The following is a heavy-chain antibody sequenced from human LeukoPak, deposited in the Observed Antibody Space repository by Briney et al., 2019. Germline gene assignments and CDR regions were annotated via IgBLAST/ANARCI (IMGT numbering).Heavy chain of an antibody. Sequence: SETLSLXCTVSGGSISSYYWSWIRQPPGKGLEWIGYIYYSGSTNYNPSLRSRVTISVDTSKNQFSLKLSSVTAADTAVYYCARASYGLYYYYYYMDVWGKGTTVTVSS. V-gene: IGHV4-59*01. CDR3: ARASYGLYYYYYYMDV. D-gene: IGHD3-16*01. CDR1: GGSISSYY. J-gene: IGHJ6*03. CDR2: IYYSGST.